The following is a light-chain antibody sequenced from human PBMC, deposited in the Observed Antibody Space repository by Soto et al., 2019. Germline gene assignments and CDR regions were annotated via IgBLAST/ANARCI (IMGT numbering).Light chain of an antibody. Sequence: QSVLAQPPSVSGAPGQRVTISCTGSSSNIGAGYDVHWYQQLPGTAPKVLIYSNSNRPSGVPDRFSGSKSGTSASLAITGLQAEDEADYYCQSYDTSLSGSDWVFGGGTKVTVL. CDR2: SNS. CDR1: SSNIGAGYD. V-gene: IGLV1-40*01. J-gene: IGLJ3*02. CDR3: QSYDTSLSGSDWV.